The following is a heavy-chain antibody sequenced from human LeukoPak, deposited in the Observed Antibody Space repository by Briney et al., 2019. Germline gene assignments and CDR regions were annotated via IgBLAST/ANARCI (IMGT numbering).Heavy chain of an antibody. V-gene: IGHV4-39*07. Sequence: PSETLSLTCTVSGGSISSSSYYWGWIRQPPGKGLEWIGSIYYSGSTYYNPSLKSRVTISVDKSKNQFSLKLSSVTAADTAVYYCARVNGDYFENNWFDPWGQGTLVTVSS. CDR2: IYYSGST. J-gene: IGHJ5*02. CDR3: ARVNGDYFENNWFDP. D-gene: IGHD4-17*01. CDR1: GGSISSSSYY.